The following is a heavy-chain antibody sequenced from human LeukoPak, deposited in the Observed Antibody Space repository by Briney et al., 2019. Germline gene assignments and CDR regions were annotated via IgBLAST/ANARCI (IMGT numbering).Heavy chain of an antibody. CDR1: GFTFSSYG. J-gene: IGHJ6*03. CDR2: IWYDESNK. CDR3: AKTGYSSSWYWDYYYYMDV. D-gene: IGHD6-13*01. V-gene: IGHV3-33*06. Sequence: GGSVRLSCAASGFTFSSYGMHWVRQAPGKGLEWVAVIWYDESNKYYADSVKGRFTISRDNSKNTLYLQMNSLRAEDTAVYYCAKTGYSSSWYWDYYYYMDVWGKGTTVTVSS.